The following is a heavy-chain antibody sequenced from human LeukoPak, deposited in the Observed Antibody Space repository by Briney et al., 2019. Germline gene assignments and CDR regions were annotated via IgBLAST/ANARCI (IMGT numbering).Heavy chain of an antibody. V-gene: IGHV3-7*04. D-gene: IGHD6-19*01. J-gene: IGHJ4*02. Sequence: GGSLRLSCAASGFAISPYWMSWVREAPGKGLEGVANMKQDGSEKYYVDSVKGRFSISRDNAKHSVFLQMNSLRAEDTAVYYCAWEQVAVPGGDCWGQGTLVTVSS. CDR2: MKQDGSEK. CDR1: GFAISPYW. CDR3: AWEQVAVPGGDC.